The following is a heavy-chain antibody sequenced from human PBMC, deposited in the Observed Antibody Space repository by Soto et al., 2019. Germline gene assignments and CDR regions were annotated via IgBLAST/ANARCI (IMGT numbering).Heavy chain of an antibody. CDR3: SKDLAYYGSGTYYALDV. Sequence: QVQLVESGGGVVQPGRSLRLSCAASGFPFSRYAMHWVRQAPGKGLEWVAVISYDGSNKYHADSVKGRFTISRDKSKTTLFLQMDSLRGDDTAMYYCSKDLAYYGSGTYYALDVWGQGTTVTVSS. CDR2: ISYDGSNK. V-gene: IGHV3-30*18. CDR1: GFPFSRYA. D-gene: IGHD3-10*01. J-gene: IGHJ6*02.